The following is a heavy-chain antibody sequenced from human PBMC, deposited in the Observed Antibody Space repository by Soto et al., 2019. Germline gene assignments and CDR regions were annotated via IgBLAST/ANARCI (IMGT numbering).Heavy chain of an antibody. V-gene: IGHV4-34*01. CDR2: INHSGST. CDR3: ARRPVPLRGWAY. J-gene: IGHJ4*02. CDR1: GGSFSDYY. Sequence: QVQLQQWGAGLLKPSETLSLTCAVYGGSFSDYYWSWIRQTPGKGLEWIGEINHSGSTKYNPSLKSRFTISVTPPKTRFPRKLTPVTAAATAVYYGARRPVPLRGWAYGGREPLVTVP. D-gene: IGHD3-16*01.